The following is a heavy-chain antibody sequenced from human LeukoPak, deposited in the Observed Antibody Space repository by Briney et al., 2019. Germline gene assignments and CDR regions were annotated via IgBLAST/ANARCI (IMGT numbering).Heavy chain of an antibody. D-gene: IGHD2-2*01. CDR1: GFTFSSYG. Sequence: GGSLRLSCAASGFTFSSYGMHWVRQAPGKGLEWVAVMWYDGSNKYYADSVKGRFTISRDNSKNTLYLQMNSLRAEDTAVYYCARDGRRYCSSTSCYLDYWGQGTLVTVSS. V-gene: IGHV3-33*01. J-gene: IGHJ4*02. CDR3: ARDGRRYCSSTSCYLDY. CDR2: MWYDGSNK.